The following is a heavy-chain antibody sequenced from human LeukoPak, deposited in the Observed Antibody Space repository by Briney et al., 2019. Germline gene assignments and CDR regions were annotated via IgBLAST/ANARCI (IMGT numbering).Heavy chain of an antibody. CDR3: ARDVVGADYYYMDV. D-gene: IGHD1-26*01. Sequence: ASVKVSCKASGYTFTGYYMHWVRQAPGQGLEWMGWINPNSGGTNYAQKFQGRVTMTRDTSISTAYMELSRLRSDDTAVYYCARDVVGADYYYMDVWGKGTTVTISS. CDR2: INPNSGGT. V-gene: IGHV1-2*02. J-gene: IGHJ6*03. CDR1: GYTFTGYY.